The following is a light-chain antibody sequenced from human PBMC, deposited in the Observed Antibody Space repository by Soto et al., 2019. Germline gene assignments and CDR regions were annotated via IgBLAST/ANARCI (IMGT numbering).Light chain of an antibody. CDR2: DAT. J-gene: IGKJ1*01. CDR3: QQFAKSST. Sequence: IQMTQSPSTLSASVGDRVTITCRASHNIERWMAWYQKKRGRAPSLLIFDATTLHSGVPSRFSGGGSGTEFTLTINGLQPDDFANYYCQQFAKSSTFGQGTTVEI. CDR1: HNIERW. V-gene: IGKV1-5*01.